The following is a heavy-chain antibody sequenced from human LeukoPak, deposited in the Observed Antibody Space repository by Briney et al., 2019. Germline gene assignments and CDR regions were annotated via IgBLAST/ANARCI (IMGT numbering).Heavy chain of an antibody. J-gene: IGHJ4*02. Sequence: GGSLRLSCEASGFTFSIYWMTWVRQAPGKGVEWVANINEDGSEIYYVDSVKGRFTISRDNAKNSLHLQLNILRVEDTAVYYCARDQVGSKGRASYYWGQGTLVTVSS. CDR2: INEDGSEI. CDR1: GFTFSIYW. CDR3: ARDQVGSKGRASYY. V-gene: IGHV3-7*01. D-gene: IGHD1-26*01.